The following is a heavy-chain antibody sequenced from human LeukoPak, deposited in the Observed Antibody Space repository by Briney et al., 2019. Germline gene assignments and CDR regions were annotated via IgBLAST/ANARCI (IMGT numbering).Heavy chain of an antibody. Sequence: SETLSLTCAVYGGSFSGYYWSWIRQPPGKGLEWIGEINHSGRTNYNPSLKSRVTISVDTSKNQFSLKLSSVTAADTAVYYCARRDDYGDYLDYWGQGTLVTVSS. V-gene: IGHV4-34*01. CDR1: GGSFSGYY. D-gene: IGHD4-17*01. J-gene: IGHJ4*02. CDR3: ARRDDYGDYLDY. CDR2: INHSGRT.